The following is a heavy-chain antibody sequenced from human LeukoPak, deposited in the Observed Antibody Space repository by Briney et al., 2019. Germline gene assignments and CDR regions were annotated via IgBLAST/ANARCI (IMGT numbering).Heavy chain of an antibody. CDR2: INPTGGST. D-gene: IGHD6-13*01. V-gene: IGHV1-46*01. CDR3: ARDAAAGTYYYYYYYMDV. CDR1: GYTFTSYY. J-gene: IGHJ6*03. Sequence: ASVKVSCKASGYTFTSYYMHWVRQAPGQGLEWMGLINPTGGSTGYAQKFQGRVTMTRDMSTSTDYMELSSLRSEDTAIYYCARDAAAGTYYYYYYYMDVWGKGTTVTVSS.